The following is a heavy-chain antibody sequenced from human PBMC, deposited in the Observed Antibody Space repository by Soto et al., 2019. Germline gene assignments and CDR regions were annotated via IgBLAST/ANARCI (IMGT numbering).Heavy chain of an antibody. CDR3: ARARITIFGVVYYYYYMDV. J-gene: IGHJ6*03. D-gene: IGHD3-3*01. CDR2: INHSGST. V-gene: IGHV4-34*01. CDR1: GGSFSGYY. Sequence: SETLSLTCAVYGGSFSGYYWSWIRPPPGKGLERIGEINHSGSTNYNPSLKSRVTITVETSKNQFTLKLSSVTAADTAVYYCARARITIFGVVYYYYYMDVWGKGTTVTVSS.